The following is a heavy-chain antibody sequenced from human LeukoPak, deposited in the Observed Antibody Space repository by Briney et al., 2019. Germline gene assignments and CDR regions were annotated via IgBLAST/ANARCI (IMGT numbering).Heavy chain of an antibody. J-gene: IGHJ4*02. CDR2: ISGGSGDI. CDR1: GFTFTSYT. D-gene: IGHD3-22*01. V-gene: IGHV3-48*02. CDR3: ARAYYDIHSYYYFDY. Sequence: GGSLRLSCAASGFTFTSYTMNWVRQAPGKGLEWISYISGGSGDIFYAGSVQGRFTTSRDNAENSLYLHMSNLRDEDTAVYYCARAYYDIHSYYYFDYWGQGALVTVSS.